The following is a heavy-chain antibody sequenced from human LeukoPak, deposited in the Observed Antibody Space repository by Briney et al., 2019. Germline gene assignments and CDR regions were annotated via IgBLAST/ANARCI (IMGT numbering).Heavy chain of an antibody. V-gene: IGHV1-18*01. CDR2: ISAYNGNT. CDR3: ARSPYYDFWSGYYPLDY. CDR1: GYTFTSYG. Sequence: ASVTVSCKASGYTFTSYGISWVRQAPGQGLEWMGWISAYNGNTNYAQKLQGRVTMTTDTSTSTAYMELRSLRSDDTAVYYCARSPYYDFWSGYYPLDYWGQGTLVTVSS. D-gene: IGHD3-3*01. J-gene: IGHJ4*02.